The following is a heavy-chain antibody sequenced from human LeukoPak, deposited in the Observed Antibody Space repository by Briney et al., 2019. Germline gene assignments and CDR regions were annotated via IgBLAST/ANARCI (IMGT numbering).Heavy chain of an antibody. Sequence: SETLSLTCAVYGGSFSGYYWSWIRQPPGKGLEWIGEINHSGSTNYNPSLKSRVTISVGTSKNQFSLKLSSVTAADTAVYYCARVGYYDSSGYHTWGQGTLVTVSS. CDR1: GGSFSGYY. V-gene: IGHV4-34*01. J-gene: IGHJ4*02. CDR2: INHSGST. D-gene: IGHD3-22*01. CDR3: ARVGYYDSSGYHT.